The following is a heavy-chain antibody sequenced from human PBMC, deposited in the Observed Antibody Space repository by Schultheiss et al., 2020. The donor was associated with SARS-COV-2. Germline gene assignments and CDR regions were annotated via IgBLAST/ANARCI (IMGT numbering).Heavy chain of an antibody. V-gene: IGHV3-74*01. CDR3: ARGHYGGNGMDV. Sequence: GGSLRLSCAASGFTFSNAWMSWVRQAPGKGLEWVSRINSDGSSTSYADSVKGRFTISRDNSKNTLYLQMNSLRAEDTAVYYCARGHYGGNGMDVWGQGTTVTVSS. D-gene: IGHD4-23*01. CDR1: GFTFSNAW. J-gene: IGHJ6*02. CDR2: INSDGSST.